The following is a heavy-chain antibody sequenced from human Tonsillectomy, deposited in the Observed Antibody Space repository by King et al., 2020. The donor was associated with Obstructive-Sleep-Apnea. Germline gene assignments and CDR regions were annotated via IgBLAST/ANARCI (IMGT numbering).Heavy chain of an antibody. J-gene: IGHJ4*02. CDR1: GFIFDDYA. CDR3: AKAFPTDY. V-gene: IGHV3-9*01. CDR2: ISLNSGAI. Sequence: VQLVESGGGLVQPGRSLRLSCAASGFIFDDYAMHWVRQVPGKGLEWVSGISLNSGAIGYADSVKGRFTISRDNAKNSLYLQMNSLRAEDTALYYCAKAFPTDYWGQGTLVTVSS.